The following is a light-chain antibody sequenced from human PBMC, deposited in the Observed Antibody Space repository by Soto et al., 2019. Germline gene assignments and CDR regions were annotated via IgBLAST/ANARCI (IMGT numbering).Light chain of an antibody. CDR1: QSISSW. CDR3: QQYNYYWT. CDR2: DAS. J-gene: IGKJ1*01. V-gene: IGKV1-5*01. Sequence: DIQMTQSPSTLSASVGDRVTITCRASQSISSWLAWYQQKPGKAPKLLIYDASNLESGVPSRFSGSGSGTEFSLTISSLQADDFATYYCQQYNYYWTFGQGTRVELK.